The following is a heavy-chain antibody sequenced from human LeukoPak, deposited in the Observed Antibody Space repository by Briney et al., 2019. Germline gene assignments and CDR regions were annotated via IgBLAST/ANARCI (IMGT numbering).Heavy chain of an antibody. CDR1: GFTFSNYG. CDR3: AACGYSYVADY. J-gene: IGHJ4*02. V-gene: IGHV3-33*01. CDR2: IWSDESNK. Sequence: GRSLRLSCAASGFTFSNYGMRWVRQAPGKGLEWVAVIWSDESNKYYADFVKGRFTISRDNFKNTLYLHMNSLRAEDTAVYYCAACGYSYVADYWGQGTQVTVSS. D-gene: IGHD5-18*01.